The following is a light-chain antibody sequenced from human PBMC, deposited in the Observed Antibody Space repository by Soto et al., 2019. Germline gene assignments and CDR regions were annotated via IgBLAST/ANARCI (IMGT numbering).Light chain of an antibody. CDR1: QSVSSNY. Sequence: EIVLTQSPGTLSLSPGDRATISCRASQSVSSNYLDWYQQKPGQSPRLLIYGASSRATGIPYRFSGSGSWTDFTLTISRLEPEDFVVYYCQRYGTSLPLTFGGGTKVDIK. V-gene: IGKV3-20*01. J-gene: IGKJ4*01. CDR2: GAS. CDR3: QRYGTSLPLT.